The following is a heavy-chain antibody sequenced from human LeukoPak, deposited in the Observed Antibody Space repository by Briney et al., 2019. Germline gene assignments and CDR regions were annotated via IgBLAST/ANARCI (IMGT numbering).Heavy chain of an antibody. CDR2: TYYRSKWYS. J-gene: IGHJ6*03. V-gene: IGHV6-1*01. Sequence: SQTLSLTCAISGDSVSSNSAAWNWIRQSPSRGLEWLGRTYYRSKWYSDYAVSVKSRITINPDTSKNQFSLQLNSVTPEDTAVYYCAREGYCSSTSCPDYYYMDVWGKGTTVTVSS. D-gene: IGHD2-2*01. CDR1: GDSVSSNSAA. CDR3: AREGYCSSTSCPDYYYMDV.